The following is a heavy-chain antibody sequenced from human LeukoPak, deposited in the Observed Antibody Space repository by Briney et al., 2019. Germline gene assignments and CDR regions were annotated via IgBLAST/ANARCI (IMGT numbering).Heavy chain of an antibody. CDR3: ARPTIAARPWDAFDI. V-gene: IGHV4-59*01. CDR2: IYYSGST. Sequence: SETLSLTCTVSGGSISSYYWSWIRQPPGKGLEWIGYIYYSGSTNYNPSLRSRVTISVDTSKNQFSLKLSSVTAADTAVYYRARPTIAARPWDAFDIWGQGTMVTVSS. CDR1: GGSISSYY. J-gene: IGHJ3*02. D-gene: IGHD6-6*01.